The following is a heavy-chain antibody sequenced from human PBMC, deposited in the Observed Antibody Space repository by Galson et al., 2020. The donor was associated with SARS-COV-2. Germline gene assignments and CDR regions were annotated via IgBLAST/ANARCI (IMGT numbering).Heavy chain of an antibody. D-gene: IGHD3-10*01. J-gene: IGHJ4*02. CDR2: IYYSGST. CDR3: AREGGSVVTMVRGGTDY. Sequence: SETLSLTCTVSGGSISSSSYYWGWIRQPPGKGLEWIGRIYYSGSTYYNPSLKSRVTISVDTSKNQFSLKLSSVTAADTAVYYCAREGGSVVTMVRGGTDYWGQGTLVTVSS. V-gene: IGHV4-39*07. CDR1: GGSISSSSYY.